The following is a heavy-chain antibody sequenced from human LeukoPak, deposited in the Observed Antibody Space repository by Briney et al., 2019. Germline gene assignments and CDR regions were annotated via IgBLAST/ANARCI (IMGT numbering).Heavy chain of an antibody. CDR2: INPKSGVT. Sequence: GASVKVSCKASGYTFTGHYIHWVRPARGQGLEGLGWINPKSGVTNYAQKFQGRVTMTRDPSISSAYMELNSLRSDDTAVYYCARDAWLVGATNLYYFDHWGQGALVTVSS. CDR1: GYTFTGHY. D-gene: IGHD1-26*01. V-gene: IGHV1-2*02. CDR3: ARDAWLVGATNLYYFDH. J-gene: IGHJ4*02.